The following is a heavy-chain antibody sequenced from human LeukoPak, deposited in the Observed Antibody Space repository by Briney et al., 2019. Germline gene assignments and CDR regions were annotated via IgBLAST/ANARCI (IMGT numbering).Heavy chain of an antibody. CDR2: ISSSSSYI. V-gene: IGHV3-21*01. CDR1: GFTFSSYS. D-gene: IGHD6-13*01. CDR3: ARAVMAAADYYYYYMDV. Sequence: GGSLRLSCAASGFTFSSYSMNWVRQAPGKGLEWVSSISSSSSYIYYADSVKGRFTISRDNAKNSLYLQMNSLRAEDTAVYYCARAVMAAADYYYYYMDVWGKGTTVTVSS. J-gene: IGHJ6*03.